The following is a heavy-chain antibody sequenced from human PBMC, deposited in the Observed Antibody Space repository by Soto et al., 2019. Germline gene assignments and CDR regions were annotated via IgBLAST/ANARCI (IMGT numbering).Heavy chain of an antibody. CDR1: GGTFSSYA. Sequence: ASVKVSCKASGGTFSSYAISWVRQAPGQGLEWMGGIIPIFGTANYAQKFQGRVTITADESTSTAYMELSSLRSEDTAVYYCARNYYDSSGYLATLYFDYWGQGTLVTVSS. CDR3: ARNYYDSSGYLATLYFDY. CDR2: IIPIFGTA. D-gene: IGHD3-22*01. V-gene: IGHV1-69*13. J-gene: IGHJ4*02.